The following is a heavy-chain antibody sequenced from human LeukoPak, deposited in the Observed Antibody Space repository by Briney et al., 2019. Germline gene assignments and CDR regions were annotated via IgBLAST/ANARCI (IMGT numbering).Heavy chain of an antibody. CDR3: ARGYSSGWYKRSWFDP. J-gene: IGHJ5*02. CDR2: INHSGST. CDR1: GGSFSGYY. D-gene: IGHD6-19*01. Sequence: SETLSLTCAVYGGSFSGYYWSWIRQPPGKGLEWIGEINHSGSTNYNPSLKSRVTISVDTSKNQFSLKLSSVTAADTAVYYCARGYSSGWYKRSWFDPWGQGTLVTVSS. V-gene: IGHV4-34*01.